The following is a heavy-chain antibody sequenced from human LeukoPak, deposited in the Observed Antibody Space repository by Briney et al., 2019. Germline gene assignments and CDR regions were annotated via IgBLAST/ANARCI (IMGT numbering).Heavy chain of an antibody. D-gene: IGHD6-6*01. J-gene: IGHJ4*02. CDR2: IIPILGIA. CDR3: ASYILSSSSGYLDY. Sequence: SVKVSCKASGGTFSSYAISWVRQAPGQGLEWMGRIIPILGIANYAQKFQGRVTITADKSTSTAYMELSSLRSEDTAVYYCASYILSSSSGYLDYWGQGTLVTVSS. V-gene: IGHV1-69*04. CDR1: GGTFSSYA.